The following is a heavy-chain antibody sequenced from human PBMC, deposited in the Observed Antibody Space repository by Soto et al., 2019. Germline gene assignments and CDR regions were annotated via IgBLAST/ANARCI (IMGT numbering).Heavy chain of an antibody. D-gene: IGHD2-21*02. J-gene: IGHJ4*02. V-gene: IGHV1-46*01. CDR2: VNPSGGHT. CDR3: ARGGHVVVVTAALDY. CDR1: GDTFTDYY. Sequence: QVQLVQSGAEVKKPGASVKVSCKASGDTFTDYYIHWVRQAPGQGLEWMGTVNPSGGHTTYAQHFLVRMTMTRDTSTSTLDMELTSLTSEDTAVYYCARGGHVVVVTAALDYWGQGTLVTVSS.